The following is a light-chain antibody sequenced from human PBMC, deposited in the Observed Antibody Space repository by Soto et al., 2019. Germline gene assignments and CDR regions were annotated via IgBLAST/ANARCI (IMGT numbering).Light chain of an antibody. V-gene: IGKV1-5*01. CDR1: QSISRR. J-gene: IGKJ1*01. CDR3: QQYTDASWT. CDR2: DAS. Sequence: DTQMTQSPSTLSVSVGDRVTITCRASQSISRRLAWYQQKPEKAPKLLIYDASTLESGVPSRFSGSGSGTEFTLTISSLQPDDFATFYCQQYTDASWTFGLGTKVEI.